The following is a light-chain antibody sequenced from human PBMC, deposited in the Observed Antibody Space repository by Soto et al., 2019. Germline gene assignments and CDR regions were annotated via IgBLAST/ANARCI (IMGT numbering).Light chain of an antibody. CDR2: EVS. J-gene: IGLJ2*01. Sequence: QSALTQPPSASGSPGQSVTISCTGTSSDVGGYNYVSWYQQHPGKAPKLMISEVSKRPSGVPDRFSGSKSGNTASLTVSGLQXXXXAXXYCSSFAGNNNLVFGGGTQLTVL. CDR1: SSDVGGYNY. CDR3: SSFAGNNNLV. V-gene: IGLV2-8*01.